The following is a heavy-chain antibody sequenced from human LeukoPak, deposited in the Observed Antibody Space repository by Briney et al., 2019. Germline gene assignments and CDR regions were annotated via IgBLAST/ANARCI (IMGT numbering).Heavy chain of an antibody. CDR2: IRGKAHGGTR. CDR1: RISFGDYD. CDR3: TCLRHTVGDSPIDY. Sequence: GGSLRLSCERSRISFGDYDMSWARQAPGKGLEWVGFIRGKAHGGTRKYGASVQGRFNISRNDSNSIAYLQMNSLTTEDTDLYYCTCLRHTVGDSPIDYWGQGSLVTVSS. D-gene: IGHD5-12*01. V-gene: IGHV3-49*04. J-gene: IGHJ4*01.